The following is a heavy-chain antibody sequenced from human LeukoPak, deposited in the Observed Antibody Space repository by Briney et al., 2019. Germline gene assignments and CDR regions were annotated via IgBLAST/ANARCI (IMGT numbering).Heavy chain of an antibody. J-gene: IGHJ6*03. CDR2: IYTSGST. CDR3: ARAGPYDSSGYYYQYYYYMDV. V-gene: IGHV4-61*02. CDR1: GGSISSGSYY. Sequence: PSETLSLTCTVSGGSISSGSYYWSWIRQPAGKGLEWIGRIYTSGSTNYNPSLKSRVTISVDTSKNHFSLKLSSVTAADTAVYYCARAGPYDSSGYYYQYYYYMDVWGKGTTVTISS. D-gene: IGHD3-22*01.